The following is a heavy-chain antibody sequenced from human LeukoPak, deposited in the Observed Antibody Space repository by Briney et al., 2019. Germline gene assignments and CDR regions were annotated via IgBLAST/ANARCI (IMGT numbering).Heavy chain of an antibody. D-gene: IGHD3-22*01. CDR1: GFTVSSNY. V-gene: IGHV3-66*01. Sequence: GGSLRLSCAASGFTVSSNYMSWVRQAPGKGLEWVSVIYSGGSTYYADSVKGRFTISRDNSKNTLYLQMNSLRAEDTAVYYCARDTYSYDSSGYYYYSVYWGQGTLVTVPS. CDR2: IYSGGST. CDR3: ARDTYSYDSSGYYYYSVY. J-gene: IGHJ4*02.